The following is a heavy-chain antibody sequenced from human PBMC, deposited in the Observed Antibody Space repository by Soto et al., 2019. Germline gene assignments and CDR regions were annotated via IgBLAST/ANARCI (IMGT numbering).Heavy chain of an antibody. CDR1: GFTFSSCA. CDR3: ARTRASSDYYFYYGMDV. V-gene: IGHV3-23*01. CDR2: ISGSGDST. J-gene: IGHJ6*02. Sequence: EVQLLESGGGLVQPGGSLRLSCVVSGFTFSSCAMNWVRQAPGKGLEWVSAISGSGDSTYYADSVKGRFTISRSNSKNTLYLQMNSLRAEDTAVYYCARTRASSDYYFYYGMDVWGQGTTVTVSS.